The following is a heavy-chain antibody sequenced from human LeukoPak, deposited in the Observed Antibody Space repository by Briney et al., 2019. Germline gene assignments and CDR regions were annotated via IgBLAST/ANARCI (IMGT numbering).Heavy chain of an antibody. J-gene: IGHJ4*02. CDR2: INSDGSST. CDR1: GFTFSNYW. D-gene: IGHD3-3*01. Sequence: PGGSLRLSCAASGFTFSNYWMVWVRQVPGKGLVWVSRINSDGSSTTYADSVKGRFTISRDNAKNTLYLQMNSLKAEDTAVYYCARDPRPYYDFWSGYYTETHFDYWGQGTLVTVSS. CDR3: ARDPRPYYDFWSGYYTETHFDY. V-gene: IGHV3-74*01.